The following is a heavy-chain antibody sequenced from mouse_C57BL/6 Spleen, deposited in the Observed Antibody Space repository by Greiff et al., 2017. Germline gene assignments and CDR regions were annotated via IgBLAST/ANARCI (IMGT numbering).Heavy chain of an antibody. CDR1: GFNIKDYY. Sequence: VHVKQSGAELVKPGASVKLSCTASGFNIKDYYMHWVKQRTEQGLEWIGRIDPEDGETKYAPKFQGKATITADTSSNTAYLQLSSLTSEDTAVYYCARGYSNYGGYYAMDYWGQGTSVTVSS. D-gene: IGHD2-5*01. V-gene: IGHV14-2*01. CDR2: IDPEDGET. J-gene: IGHJ4*01. CDR3: ARGYSNYGGYYAMDY.